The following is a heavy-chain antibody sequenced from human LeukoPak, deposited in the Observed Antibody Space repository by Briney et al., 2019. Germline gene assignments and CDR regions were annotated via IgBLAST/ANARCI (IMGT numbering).Heavy chain of an antibody. CDR2: IYYTGGT. D-gene: IGHD1/OR15-1a*01. V-gene: IGHV4-39*01. CDR1: GGSITSSSYY. CDR3: ARHEDQWKNSRKYNWFDP. Sequence: PSETLSLTCSVSGGSITSSSYYWGWIRQSPEKGLEWIGSIYYTGGTHYSPSLKSRVTISVDTSKNQFSLKLSSVTAADTAVYYCARHEDQWKNSRKYNWFDPWGQGTLVTVSS. J-gene: IGHJ5*02.